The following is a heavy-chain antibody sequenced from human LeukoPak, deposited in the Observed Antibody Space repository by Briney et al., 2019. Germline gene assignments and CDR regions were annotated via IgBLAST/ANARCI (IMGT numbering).Heavy chain of an antibody. CDR2: IYYSGST. J-gene: IGHJ3*02. CDR3: ARHFPRRLWELVDAFDI. CDR1: GGSISSYY. V-gene: IGHV4-59*08. D-gene: IGHD1-26*01. Sequence: PSETLSLTCTVSGGSISSYYWSWIRQPPGKGLEWIGYIYYSGSTNYNPSLKSRVTISVDTSKNQFSLKLSSVTAADTAVYYCARHFPRRLWELVDAFDIWGQGTMVTVSS.